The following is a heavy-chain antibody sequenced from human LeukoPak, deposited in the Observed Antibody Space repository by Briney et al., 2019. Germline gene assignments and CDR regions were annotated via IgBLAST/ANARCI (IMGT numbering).Heavy chain of an antibody. Sequence: GESLKISGKVSGYSFTSYWIGWVRQMPGKGLEWMGIIYPDDFDTRYSPPLRGQVTISADRSISTAYLQWIDLKASDTAMYYCARGGTATRTFDYWGQGTLVTVSS. CDR3: ARGGTATRTFDY. J-gene: IGHJ4*02. D-gene: IGHD1-1*01. V-gene: IGHV5-51*01. CDR1: GYSFTSYW. CDR2: IYPDDFDT.